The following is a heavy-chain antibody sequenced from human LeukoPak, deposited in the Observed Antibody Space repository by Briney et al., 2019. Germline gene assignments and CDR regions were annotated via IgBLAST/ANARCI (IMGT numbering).Heavy chain of an antibody. V-gene: IGHV1-2*02. D-gene: IGHD5-24*01. CDR3: ASGRDGYKAASFDY. CDR1: GYTFTGYY. J-gene: IGHJ4*02. Sequence: SVKVSCKASGYTFTGYYMHWVRQAPGQGLEWMGWINPNSGGTNYAQKFQGRVTMTRDMSTSTVYMELSSLRSEDTAVYYCASGRDGYKAASFDYWGQGTLVTVSS. CDR2: INPNSGGT.